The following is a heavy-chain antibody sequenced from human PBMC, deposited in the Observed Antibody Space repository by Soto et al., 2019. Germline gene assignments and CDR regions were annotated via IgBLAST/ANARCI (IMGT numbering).Heavy chain of an antibody. Sequence: QVQLQQWGAGLLKPSETLSLTCAVYGGSFSGYYWSWIRQPPGKGLEWIGEINHSGSTNYNPSLKSRVTISVDTSKNQFSLKLSSVTAADTAVYYSARSAPRIAAAGRGAFDIWGQGTMVTVSS. D-gene: IGHD6-13*01. CDR1: GGSFSGYY. CDR3: ARSAPRIAAAGRGAFDI. V-gene: IGHV4-34*01. CDR2: INHSGST. J-gene: IGHJ3*02.